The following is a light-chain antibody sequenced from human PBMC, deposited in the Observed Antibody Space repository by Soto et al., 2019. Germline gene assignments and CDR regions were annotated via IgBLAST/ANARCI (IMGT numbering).Light chain of an antibody. CDR1: SSDIGGYKH. V-gene: IGLV2-14*01. J-gene: IGLJ1*01. CDR2: EVS. CDR3: SSYTTSSTQV. Sequence: QSVLTQPASVSGSPGQSITISCTGTSSDIGGYKHVSWYQQHPGKAPKLMIYEVSNRPSGVSNCFSGSKSGNTASLTISGLQAEDEADYYCSSYTTSSTQVFGTGTKLTVL.